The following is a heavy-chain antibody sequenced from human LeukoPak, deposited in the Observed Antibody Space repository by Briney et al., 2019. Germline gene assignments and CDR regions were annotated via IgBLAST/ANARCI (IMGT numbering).Heavy chain of an antibody. CDR3: TTGSSLWFGE. Sequence: VGSLRLSCAASGFTFSNAWMSWVRQAPGKGLEWVGRLKSKTDGGTTDYATRVKGILTISRDDSKNTLYLQMNSLKTEDTAVYYCTTGSSLWFGEWGQGTLVTVSS. D-gene: IGHD3-10*01. CDR2: LKSKTDGGTT. J-gene: IGHJ4*02. V-gene: IGHV3-15*01. CDR1: GFTFSNAW.